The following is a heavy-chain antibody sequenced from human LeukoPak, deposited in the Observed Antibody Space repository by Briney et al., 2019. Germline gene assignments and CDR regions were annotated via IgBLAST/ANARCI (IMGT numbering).Heavy chain of an antibody. CDR3: ARIGASVGAIDY. V-gene: IGHV3-74*01. J-gene: IGHJ4*02. D-gene: IGHD1-26*01. CDR2: INSDGITT. Sequence: GGSLRLSCAASGFTFSGSAMHWVRQAPGKGLVWVSRINSDGITTSYADSVKGRFAISRDNTKNTLYLQMNSLRAEDTAVYYCARIGASVGAIDYWGQGTLVTVSS. CDR1: GFTFSGSA.